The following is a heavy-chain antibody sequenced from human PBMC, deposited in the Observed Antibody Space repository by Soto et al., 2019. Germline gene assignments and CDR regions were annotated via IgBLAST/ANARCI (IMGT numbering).Heavy chain of an antibody. J-gene: IGHJ6*03. V-gene: IGHV4-59*08. CDR1: GGSISGHY. D-gene: IGHD3-16*01. CDR2: IYYSGST. CDR3: ARGPYYDLIWNYYYMDV. Sequence: QVQLQESGPGLVKPSETLSLTCSVSGGSISGHYWSWVRQPPGKGLEGIGYIYYSGSTNYNPSLKSRVTISVDTSKNQFSLRLTSVTAADTAVYYCARGPYYDLIWNYYYMDVWGKGTTVTVSS.